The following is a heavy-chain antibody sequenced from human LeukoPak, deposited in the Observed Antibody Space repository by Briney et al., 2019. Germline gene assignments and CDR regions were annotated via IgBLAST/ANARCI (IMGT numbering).Heavy chain of an antibody. Sequence: GGSLRLSCAASGFTFSSYAMSWVRQAPGKGLEWVSAISGSGGSTYYADSVKGRFTISRDNSKNTAFLQMNSLRAEDTAVYYCATGRVATILYWGQGILVTVSS. CDR2: ISGSGGST. D-gene: IGHD5-12*01. CDR3: ATGRVATILY. V-gene: IGHV3-23*01. CDR1: GFTFSSYA. J-gene: IGHJ4*02.